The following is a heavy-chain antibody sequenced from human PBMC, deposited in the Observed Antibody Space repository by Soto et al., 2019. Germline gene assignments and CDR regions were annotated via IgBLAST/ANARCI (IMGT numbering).Heavy chain of an antibody. J-gene: IGHJ5*02. Sequence: SETLSLTCAVYGGSFSGYYWSWIRQPPGKGLEWIGEINHSGSTNYNPSLKSRVTISVDTSKNQFSLKLSSVTAADTAVYYCARASDFWSGYYSERVWFDPWGQGTLVTVSS. CDR3: ARASDFWSGYYSERVWFDP. D-gene: IGHD3-3*01. CDR1: GGSFSGYY. CDR2: INHSGST. V-gene: IGHV4-34*01.